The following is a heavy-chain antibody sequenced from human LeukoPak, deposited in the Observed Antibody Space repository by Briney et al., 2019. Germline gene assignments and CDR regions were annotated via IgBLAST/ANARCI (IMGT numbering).Heavy chain of an antibody. CDR3: ARNFEGDSSALY. V-gene: IGHV4-34*01. CDR2: INHSGST. Sequence: GSLRLSCAASGFTFSSYSMNWVRQPPGKGLEWIGEINHSGSTNYNPSLKSRVTISVDTSKNQFSLKLSSVTAADTAVYYCARNFEGDSSALYWGQGTLVTVSS. J-gene: IGHJ4*02. D-gene: IGHD3-22*01. CDR1: GFTFSSYS.